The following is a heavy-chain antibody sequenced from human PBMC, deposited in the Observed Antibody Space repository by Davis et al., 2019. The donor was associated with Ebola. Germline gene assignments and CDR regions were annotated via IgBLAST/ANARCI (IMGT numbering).Heavy chain of an antibody. Sequence: GGSLRLSCAASGFTFSIFDMHWVRQAPGRGLEWVAFVRSHGSDDHYADSVKGRFTISRDNSKNTLYLQMNSLRPEDTAVYYCARDSDDYSFDSWGQGNLVTVSS. D-gene: IGHD4-11*01. CDR1: GFTFSIFD. V-gene: IGHV3-30*02. J-gene: IGHJ4*02. CDR2: VRSHGSDD. CDR3: ARDSDDYSFDS.